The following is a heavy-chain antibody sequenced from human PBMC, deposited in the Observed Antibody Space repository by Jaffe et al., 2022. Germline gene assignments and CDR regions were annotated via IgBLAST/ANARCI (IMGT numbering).Heavy chain of an antibody. CDR3: AKDIGHIVATSLSY. J-gene: IGHJ4*02. D-gene: IGHD5-12*01. CDR1: GFTFDDYA. CDR2: ISWNSGSI. Sequence: EVQLVESGGGLVQPGRSLRLSCAASGFTFDDYAMHWVRQAPGKGLEWVSGISWNSGSIGYADSVKGRFTISRDNAKNSLYLQMNSLRAEDTALYYCAKDIGHIVATSLSYWGQGTLVTVSS. V-gene: IGHV3-9*01.